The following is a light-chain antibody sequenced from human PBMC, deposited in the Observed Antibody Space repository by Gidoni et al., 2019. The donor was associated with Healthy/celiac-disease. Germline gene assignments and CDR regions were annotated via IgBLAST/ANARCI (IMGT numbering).Light chain of an antibody. CDR2: AAY. CDR1: QGISNY. J-gene: IGKJ3*01. Sequence: DIQMTQSPSSLSASVGDRVTITCRESQGISNYLDWFQQKTGKSPKFLIYAAYSLHSGVPSKFSGSGSGTDFTLTISSLQPEDFATYYCQQYNSYPFTFGPGTKVDIK. V-gene: IGKV1-16*02. CDR3: QQYNSYPFT.